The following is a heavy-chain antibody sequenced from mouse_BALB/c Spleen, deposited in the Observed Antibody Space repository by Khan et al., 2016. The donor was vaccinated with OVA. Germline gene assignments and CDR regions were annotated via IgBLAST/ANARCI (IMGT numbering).Heavy chain of an antibody. J-gene: IGHJ3*01. CDR3: AGAEKVTSAGAYFAF. V-gene: IGHV3-8*02. D-gene: IGHD2-3*01. CDR1: GYSITSGY. CDR2: IGYRGSP. Sequence: EVQRQESGPSLVKPSQTLSLTCSVTGYSITSGYWNWIRKFPGKKFEFMGDIGYRGSPYYNPSLRSRISIIRDTSKHQYYLQLNTVTTKDTATSFCAGAEKVTSAGAYFAFWGHGTLVTVSA.